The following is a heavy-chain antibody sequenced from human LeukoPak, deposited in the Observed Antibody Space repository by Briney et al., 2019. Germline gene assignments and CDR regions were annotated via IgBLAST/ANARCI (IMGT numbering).Heavy chain of an antibody. Sequence: GGSLRLSCAASGFTFSSYSMNWVRQAPGKGLEWVSSISSSSSYIYYADSVKGRFTISRDNAKNSLYLQMNSLRAEDTAVYYCARGNNQDYYDSSGYAYYYYMDVWGKGTTVTVSS. CDR1: GFTFSSYS. CDR2: ISSSSSYI. V-gene: IGHV3-21*01. J-gene: IGHJ6*03. CDR3: ARGNNQDYYDSSGYAYYYYMDV. D-gene: IGHD3-22*01.